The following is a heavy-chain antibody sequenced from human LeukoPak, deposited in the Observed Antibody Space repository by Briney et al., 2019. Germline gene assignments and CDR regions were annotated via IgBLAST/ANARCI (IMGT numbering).Heavy chain of an antibody. J-gene: IGHJ4*02. CDR3: ARPSSGYSYTN. CDR1: GYTFTGFY. Sequence: ASVTVSCKASGYTFTGFYMHWVRQAPGQGLEWMGWINPKSGDTNYGQRFQGRVTMTRDTSTSKAYMELSRLRSDDTAVYYCARPSSGYSYTNWGQGTLVTVSA. D-gene: IGHD5-18*01. V-gene: IGHV1-2*02. CDR2: INPKSGDT.